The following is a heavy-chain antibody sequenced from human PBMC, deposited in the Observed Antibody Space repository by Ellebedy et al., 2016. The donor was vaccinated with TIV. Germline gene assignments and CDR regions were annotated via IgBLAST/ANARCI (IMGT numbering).Heavy chain of an antibody. CDR3: ARELGGTTLDY. D-gene: IGHD1-1*01. CDR1: GFTVSSNY. J-gene: IGHJ4*02. CDR2: IYSGGST. Sequence: GESLKISXAASGFTVSSNYMSWVRQAPGKGLEWVSVIYSGGSTYYADSVKGRFTISRDNSKNTLYLQMNSLRAEDTAVYYCARELGGTTLDYWGQGTLVTVSS. V-gene: IGHV3-53*01.